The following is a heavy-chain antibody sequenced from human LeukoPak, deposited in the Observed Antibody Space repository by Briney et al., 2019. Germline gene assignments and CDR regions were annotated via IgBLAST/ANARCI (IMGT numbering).Heavy chain of an antibody. CDR3: AKGITGNTYGQGGIFDI. Sequence: GGSLRLSCAASGFTFSGSAMHWVRQASGKGLEWVGRIRSKANSYATAYAASVKGRFTISRDDSKNTAYLQMNSLRAEDTAVYYCAKGITGNTYGQGGIFDIWGQGTMVTVSS. J-gene: IGHJ3*02. CDR1: GFTFSGSA. D-gene: IGHD1-7*01. CDR2: IRSKANSYAT. V-gene: IGHV3-73*01.